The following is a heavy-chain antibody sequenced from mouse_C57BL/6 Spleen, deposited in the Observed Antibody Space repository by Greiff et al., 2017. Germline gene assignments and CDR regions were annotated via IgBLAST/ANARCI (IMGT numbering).Heavy chain of an antibody. CDR3: ARPLGGGPPMDY. CDR2: INPGSGGT. D-gene: IGHD4-1*01. Sequence: LQESGAELVRPGTSVKVSCKASGYAFTNYLIEWVKQRPGQGLEWIGVINPGSGGTNYNEKFKGKATLTADKSSSTAYMQLSSLTSEDSAVYFCARPLGGGPPMDYWGQGTSVTVSS. V-gene: IGHV1-54*01. J-gene: IGHJ4*01. CDR1: GYAFTNYL.